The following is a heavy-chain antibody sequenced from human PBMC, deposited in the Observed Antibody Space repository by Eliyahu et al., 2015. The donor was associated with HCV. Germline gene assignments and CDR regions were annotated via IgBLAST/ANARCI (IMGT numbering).Heavy chain of an antibody. D-gene: IGHD3-22*01. J-gene: IGHJ4*02. CDR3: ARASYYDSSGYYRTYYFDY. Sequence: QVQLVESGGGVVQPGRSLRLSCAASGLXFSNYGMPLVPPAPGKGLGWVAVIWFDGRNKYYADSVKGRFTISRDNSKNTLFLQLDSLRAEDTAVYYCARASYYDSSGYYRTYYFDYWGQGTLVTVSS. CDR1: GLXFSNYG. V-gene: IGHV3-33*01. CDR2: IWFDGRNK.